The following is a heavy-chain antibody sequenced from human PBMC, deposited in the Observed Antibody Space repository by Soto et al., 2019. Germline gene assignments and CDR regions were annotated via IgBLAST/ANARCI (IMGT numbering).Heavy chain of an antibody. CDR3: ARGGASVTTPFDY. D-gene: IGHD4-17*01. J-gene: IGHJ4*02. CDR1: GFAFSDLY. CDR2: ISSSGSTI. V-gene: IGHV3-11*01. Sequence: GGSLRLSCAASGFAFSDLYMSWIRQAPGKGLEWISYISSSGSTIYYADSVKGRFTISRDNAKKSLYLQMDSLTADDTAVYYCARGGASVTTPFDYWGQGTQVTVSS.